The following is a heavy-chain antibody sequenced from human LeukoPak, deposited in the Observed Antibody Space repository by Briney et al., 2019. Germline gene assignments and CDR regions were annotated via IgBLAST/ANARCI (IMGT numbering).Heavy chain of an antibody. CDR2: IYYSGST. Sequence: SETLSLTCTVSGGSISSYYWSWLRQPPGKGLEWIGYIYYSGSTNYNPSLTSRVTISVDTSKNQFSLKLSSVTAADTAVYYCARINYDYVWGSYRYTFDYWGQGTLVTVSS. D-gene: IGHD3-16*02. CDR1: GGSISSYY. J-gene: IGHJ4*02. CDR3: ARINYDYVWGSYRYTFDY. V-gene: IGHV4-59*01.